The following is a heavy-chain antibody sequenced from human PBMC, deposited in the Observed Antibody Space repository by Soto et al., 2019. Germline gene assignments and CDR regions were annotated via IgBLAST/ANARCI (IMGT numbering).Heavy chain of an antibody. J-gene: IGHJ6*02. Sequence: QVQLVQSGAVVKRPGASVKVSCKDSGYTFLNYDVAWVRRAPGQGLEWLGWISISKGKTYYEQRLQGRVTMTTDTATTTAYMEVTSLRSDDTDVYFCGRKGYIGNFGLDVWGQGTTVTVSS. V-gene: IGHV1-18*01. CDR1: GYTFLNYD. D-gene: IGHD5-12*01. CDR3: GRKGYIGNFGLDV. CDR2: ISISKGKT.